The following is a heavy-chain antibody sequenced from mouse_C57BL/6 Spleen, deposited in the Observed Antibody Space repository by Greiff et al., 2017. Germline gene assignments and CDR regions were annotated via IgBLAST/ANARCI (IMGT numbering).Heavy chain of an antibody. CDR3: TRWDVGSSRD. D-gene: IGHD1-1*01. CDR2: IDPETGGT. J-gene: IGHJ2*01. CDR1: GYTFTDYE. V-gene: IGHV1-15*01. Sequence: QVHVKQSGAELVRPGASVTLSCKASGYTFTDYEMHWVKQTPVHGLEWIGAIDPETGGTAYNQKFKGKAILTADKSSSTAYMELRSLTSEDSAVYYCTRWDVGSSRDWGQGTTLTVSS.